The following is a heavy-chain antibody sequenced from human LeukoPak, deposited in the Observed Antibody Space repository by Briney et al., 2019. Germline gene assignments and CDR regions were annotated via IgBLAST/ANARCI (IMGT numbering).Heavy chain of an antibody. V-gene: IGHV1-46*01. D-gene: IGHD4-17*01. Sequence: GASVKVSCKASGYTFTSYYMHWVRQAPGQGLEWMGIINPSGGSTSYAQKFQGRVTMTRDTSTSTVYVELSSLRSEDTAVYYCARGVYGDYPINPFDYWGQGTLVTVSS. CDR1: GYTFTSYY. CDR2: INPSGGST. J-gene: IGHJ4*02. CDR3: ARGVYGDYPINPFDY.